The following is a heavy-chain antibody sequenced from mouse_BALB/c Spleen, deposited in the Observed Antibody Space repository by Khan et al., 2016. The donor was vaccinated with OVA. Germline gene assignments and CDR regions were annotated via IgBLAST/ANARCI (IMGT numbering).Heavy chain of an antibody. D-gene: IGHD1-1*01. V-gene: IGHV3-2*02. CDR3: ARKNYYGYALDY. J-gene: IGHJ4*01. CDR2: ISYSGYT. Sequence: VQLQQSGPGLVKPSQSLSLTCTVTGYSITSNYAWSWIRQFPGNKLEWMGYISYSGYTNYNPSLKSRISVTRDTSENQFFLQLHSVTTEDTATYYCARKNYYGYALDYWGQGTSVTVSS. CDR1: GYSITSNYA.